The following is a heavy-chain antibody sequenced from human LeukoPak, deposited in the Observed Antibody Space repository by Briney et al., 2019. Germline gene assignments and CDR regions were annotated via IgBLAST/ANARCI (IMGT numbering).Heavy chain of an antibody. CDR1: GYTFTSYG. Sequence: ASVKVSCKASGYTFTSYGISWVRQAPGQGLEWMGRISAYNGNTNYAQKLQGRVTMTTDTSTSTAYMELRSLRSDDTAVYYCARETGYCSGGSCYSELDYWGQGTLVTVSS. CDR2: ISAYNGNT. V-gene: IGHV1-18*01. J-gene: IGHJ4*02. CDR3: ARETGYCSGGSCYSELDY. D-gene: IGHD2-15*01.